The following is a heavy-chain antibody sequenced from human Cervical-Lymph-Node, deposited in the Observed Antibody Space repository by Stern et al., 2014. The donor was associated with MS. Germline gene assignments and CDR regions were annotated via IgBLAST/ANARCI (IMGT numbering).Heavy chain of an antibody. CDR3: ARVVVLAGSRWFDP. D-gene: IGHD2-15*01. J-gene: IGHJ5*02. CDR2: IYYTGST. V-gene: IGHV4-59*01. CDR1: GDSISGNY. Sequence: QVQLQESGPGLVKPSETLSLTCTVSGDSISGNYWSWIRQPPGKGLEWIGYIYYTGSTSYNPSLKSLVTISIDSSKTQFSLSLNSVTAADTAVYYCARVVVLAGSRWFDPWGQGILVSVSS.